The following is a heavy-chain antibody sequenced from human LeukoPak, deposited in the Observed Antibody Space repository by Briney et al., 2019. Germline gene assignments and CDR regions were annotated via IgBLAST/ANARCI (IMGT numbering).Heavy chain of an antibody. CDR2: IWYDGINK. V-gene: IGHV3-33*01. Sequence: GRSLRLSCAASGFTFSSYGMHWVRQAPGKGLEWVAVIWYDGINKYYADSVKGRFTISRDNSKNTLYLQMNGLRAEDTAVYYCTRDRYGDWGQGTLVTVSS. D-gene: IGHD5-18*01. CDR3: TRDRYGD. CDR1: GFTFSSYG. J-gene: IGHJ4*02.